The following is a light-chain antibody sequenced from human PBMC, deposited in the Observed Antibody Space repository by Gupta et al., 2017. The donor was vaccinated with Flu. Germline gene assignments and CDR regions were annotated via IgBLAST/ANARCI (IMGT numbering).Light chain of an antibody. Sequence: ATLSLSLGERATLSGRASQGVSHYLAWYQQKPGQATRLLIYDASTSATGIPARFSGSGSGTDFSLTMRRLESEDFAVYYCKQCSNRPPYTFGQGTKLQMK. CDR2: DAS. CDR1: QGVSHY. J-gene: IGKJ2*01. CDR3: KQCSNRPPYT. V-gene: IGKV3-11*01.